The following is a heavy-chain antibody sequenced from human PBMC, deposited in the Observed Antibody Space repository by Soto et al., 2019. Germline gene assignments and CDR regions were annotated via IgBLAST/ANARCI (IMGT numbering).Heavy chain of an antibody. D-gene: IGHD4-17*01. CDR3: ARDPYGSYYYYYGMDV. CDR1: GFTFSSYW. J-gene: IGHJ6*02. Sequence: GSLRLSCAASGFTFSSYWMHWVRQAPGKGLVWVSRINSDGSSTSYADSVKGRFTISRDNAKNTLYLQMNSLRAEDTAVYYCARDPYGSYYYYYGMDVRGQGTTVTVSS. V-gene: IGHV3-74*01. CDR2: INSDGSST.